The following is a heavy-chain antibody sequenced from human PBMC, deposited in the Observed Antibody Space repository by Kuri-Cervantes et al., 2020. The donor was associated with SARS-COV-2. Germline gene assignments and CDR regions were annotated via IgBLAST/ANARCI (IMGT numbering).Heavy chain of an antibody. CDR3: ARSGDTDCSSTSCYQSDHARVAFDI. J-gene: IGHJ3*02. D-gene: IGHD2-2*01. Sequence: GESLKISCAASGFTFSSYAMSWVRQAPGKGLEWFSAISGSGGSTYYADSVKGRFTISRDNSKNTLYLQMNSLRAEDTALYYCARSGDTDCSSTSCYQSDHARVAFDIWGQGTMVT. V-gene: IGHV3-23*01. CDR2: ISGSGGST. CDR1: GFTFSSYA.